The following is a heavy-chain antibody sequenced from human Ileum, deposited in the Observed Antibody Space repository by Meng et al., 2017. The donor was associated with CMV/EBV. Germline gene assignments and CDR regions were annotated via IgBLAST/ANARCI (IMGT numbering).Heavy chain of an antibody. J-gene: IGHJ4*02. D-gene: IGHD3-3*01. V-gene: IGHV3-43D*03. CDR1: GFDFDDYA. CDR3: TRLRNLFGVVSHFDY. CDR2: ITWDGGST. Sequence: GGSLRLSCAASGFDFDDYAIHWVRQAPGKGLEWVSLITWDGGSTYYADSVKGRFTISRDNSKNSLYLQMNSLRPEDTAVYYCTRLRNLFGVVSHFDYWGQGTLVTVSS.